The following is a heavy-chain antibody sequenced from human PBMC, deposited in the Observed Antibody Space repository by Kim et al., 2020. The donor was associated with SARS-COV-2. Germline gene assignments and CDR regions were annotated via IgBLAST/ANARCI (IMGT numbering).Heavy chain of an antibody. Sequence: SETLSLTCTVSGGSISSGGYYWSWIRQHPGKGLEWIGYIYYSGSTYYNPSLKSRVTISVDTSKNQFSLKLSSVTAADTAVYYCARFPLPLWFGELPADYWGQGTLVTVSS. CDR1: GGSISSGGYY. D-gene: IGHD3-10*01. CDR2: IYYSGST. CDR3: ARFPLPLWFGELPADY. V-gene: IGHV4-31*03. J-gene: IGHJ4*02.